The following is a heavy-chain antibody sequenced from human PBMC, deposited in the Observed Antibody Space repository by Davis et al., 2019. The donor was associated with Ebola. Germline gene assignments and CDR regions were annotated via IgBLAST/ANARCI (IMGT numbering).Heavy chain of an antibody. D-gene: IGHD6-19*01. J-gene: IGHJ3*01. V-gene: IGHV4-59*12. CDR3: ARGAGAAVAKLL. Sequence: MPSETLSLTCTVSGCSISTYYWSWIRQPPGKGLEWIGYIYYSGSTTYNPSLKSLVTISVDTSQNQFSLKLTPVTAADTAVYYCARGAGAAVAKLLWGQGTMVTVSS. CDR1: GCSISTYY. CDR2: IYYSGST.